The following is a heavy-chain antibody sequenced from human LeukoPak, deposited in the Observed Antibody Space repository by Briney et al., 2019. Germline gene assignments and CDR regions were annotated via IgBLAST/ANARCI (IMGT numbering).Heavy chain of an antibody. Sequence: ASVKVSCKASGGTFSSYAISWVRQAPGQGLEWMGGIIPIFGTANYAQKFQGRVTITADESTSTAYMELSSLRSEDTAVYYCARVHPPSTGWATRGDRFDPWGQETLVTVSS. D-gene: IGHD2-15*01. CDR2: IIPIFGTA. J-gene: IGHJ5*02. CDR3: ARVHPPSTGWATRGDRFDP. CDR1: GGTFSSYA. V-gene: IGHV1-69*01.